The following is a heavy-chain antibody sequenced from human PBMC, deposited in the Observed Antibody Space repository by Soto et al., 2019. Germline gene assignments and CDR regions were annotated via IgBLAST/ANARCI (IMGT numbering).Heavy chain of an antibody. Sequence: QVQLVESGGGVVQPGTSLRLSCEASGFTFSGFGMHWVRQAPGKGLEWVAVIWYDGSKKYYADCVKGRFTISRDNSKNALYLQMNSLRAEDTAVYYCARGRGGSYGVNSAHFDIWGQGTLVTVSS. CDR3: ARGRGGSYGVNSAHFDI. CDR2: IWYDGSKK. J-gene: IGHJ3*02. D-gene: IGHD4-17*01. V-gene: IGHV3-33*01. CDR1: GFTFSGFG.